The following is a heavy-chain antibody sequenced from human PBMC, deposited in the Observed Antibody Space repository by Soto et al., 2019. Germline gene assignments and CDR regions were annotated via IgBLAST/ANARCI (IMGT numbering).Heavy chain of an antibody. CDR3: ASDQSTDYYFWSGYSSYHYSGMDV. V-gene: IGHV3-30-3*01. J-gene: IGHJ6*02. Sequence: GGSLRLSCTASGFTFSSYAMHWVRQAPGKGLEWVAVISYDGSNKYYADSVKGRFTISRYNSKNTLYRQMNSRRAEDTAVYHCASDQSTDYYFWSGYSSYHYSGMDVWGQGTTVTVSS. CDR2: ISYDGSNK. D-gene: IGHD3-3*01. CDR1: GFTFSSYA.